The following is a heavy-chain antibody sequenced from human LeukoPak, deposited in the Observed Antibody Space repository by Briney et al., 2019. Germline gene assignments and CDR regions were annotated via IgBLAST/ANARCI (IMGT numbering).Heavy chain of an antibody. CDR3: ARDRAANQDWVEFDP. Sequence: GGSLRLSCAVSGFRVSDYYMIWVRQAPGKGLEWVGLIRDSGEAFYADFARGRFAISRDESENTLYLQMNSLRVEDTAVFCARDRAANQDWVEFDPWGQGTPVIVSS. CDR1: GFRVSDYY. D-gene: IGHD3/OR15-3a*01. J-gene: IGHJ5*02. V-gene: IGHV3-66*03. CDR2: IRDSGEA.